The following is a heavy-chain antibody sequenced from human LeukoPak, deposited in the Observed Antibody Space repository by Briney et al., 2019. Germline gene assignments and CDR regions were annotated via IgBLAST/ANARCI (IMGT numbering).Heavy chain of an antibody. Sequence: GGSLRLSCAASGFTFSSYSMNWVRQAPGKGLEWVSYISSSSSTIYYADSVKGRFTISRDNAKNSLYLQMNSLRAEDTAVYYCARGRITMIVEGAFDIWGQGTMVTVSS. CDR3: ARGRITMIVEGAFDI. CDR1: GFTFSSYS. CDR2: ISSSSSTI. J-gene: IGHJ3*02. V-gene: IGHV3-48*01. D-gene: IGHD3-22*01.